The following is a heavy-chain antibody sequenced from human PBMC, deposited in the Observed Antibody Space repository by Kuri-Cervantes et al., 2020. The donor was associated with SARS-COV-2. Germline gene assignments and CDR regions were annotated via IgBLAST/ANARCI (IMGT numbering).Heavy chain of an antibody. CDR1: GGSISSYY. CDR2: IYYTGGT. J-gene: IGHJ4*02. D-gene: IGHD3-22*01. Sequence: SETLSLTCTVSGGSISSYYWSWIRQPPGKGLEWIGYIYYTGGTNYNPSLKSRVTISVDTSKNQFSLKLRSVTAADTAVYYCARASDSSGYLYYFDYWGQGNLVTVSS. CDR3: ARASDSSGYLYYFDY. V-gene: IGHV4-59*01.